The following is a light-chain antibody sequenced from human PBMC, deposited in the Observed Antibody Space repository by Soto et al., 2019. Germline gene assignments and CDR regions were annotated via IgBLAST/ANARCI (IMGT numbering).Light chain of an antibody. J-gene: IGLJ2*01. V-gene: IGLV2-14*01. CDR3: NSYTSNNTRV. CDR1: SSDVGYYNY. Sequence: QSVLTQPASVSGSPGQSITIPCTGTSSDVGYYNYVSWYQHYPGKAPKLMIYEVSNRPSGVSNRFSGSKSGNTASLTISGLQAEDEADYYCNSYTSNNTRVFGGGTKVTVL. CDR2: EVS.